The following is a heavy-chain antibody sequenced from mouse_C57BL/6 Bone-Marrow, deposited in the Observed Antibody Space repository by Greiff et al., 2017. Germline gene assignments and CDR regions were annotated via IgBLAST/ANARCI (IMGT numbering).Heavy chain of an antibody. Sequence: DVKLLESGAELVRPGASVKLSCTASGFNIKDDYMHWVKQRPEQGLEWIGWIDPENGDTEYASKFQGKATITADTSSNTAYLQLSSLTSEDTAVYYCTGSQAWFAYWGQGTLVTVSA. V-gene: IGHV14-4*01. CDR3: TGSQAWFAY. CDR1: GFNIKDDY. CDR2: IDPENGDT. J-gene: IGHJ3*01.